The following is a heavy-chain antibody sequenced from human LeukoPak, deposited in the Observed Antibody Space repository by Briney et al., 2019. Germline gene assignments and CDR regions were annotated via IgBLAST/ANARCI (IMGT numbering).Heavy chain of an antibody. CDR2: ITSNGVST. CDR3: ARVRAGGMAV. Sequence: RGGSLRLSCAATGFTFSDYSMHWVRQAPGKGLEYISSITSNGVSTYYVNSVKGRFTISRDNSRNTLYLQLGSLRAEDTAVYSCARVRAGGMAVWGQGTTVTVSS. D-gene: IGHD3-10*01. J-gene: IGHJ6*02. CDR1: GFTFSDYS. V-gene: IGHV3-64*01.